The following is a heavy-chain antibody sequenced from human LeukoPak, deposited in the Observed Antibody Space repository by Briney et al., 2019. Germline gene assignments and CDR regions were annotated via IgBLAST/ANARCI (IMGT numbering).Heavy chain of an antibody. D-gene: IGHD3-10*01. CDR3: AKDPRYYYGSGSYYHFDY. V-gene: IGHV3-23*01. Sequence: GGSLRLSCAASGFTFSSYAMSWVRQAPGKGLEWVSAISGSGGSTYYADSVKGRFTISRDNSKNTLYLQINSLRAEDTAVYYCAKDPRYYYGSGSYYHFDYWGQGTLVTVSS. CDR2: ISGSGGST. CDR1: GFTFSSYA. J-gene: IGHJ4*02.